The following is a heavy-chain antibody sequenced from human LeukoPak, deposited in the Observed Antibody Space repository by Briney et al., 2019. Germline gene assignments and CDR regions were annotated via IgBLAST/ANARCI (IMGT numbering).Heavy chain of an antibody. Sequence: SETLSLTCTVSGGSISSSSYYWGWIRQPPGKGLEWIGSIYYSGSTYYNPSLKSRVTISADTSKNQFSLKLSSVTAADTAVYYCARGGTASFDYWGQGTLVTVSS. CDR2: IYYSGST. CDR1: GGSISSSSYY. D-gene: IGHD3-16*01. J-gene: IGHJ4*02. V-gene: IGHV4-39*01. CDR3: ARGGTASFDY.